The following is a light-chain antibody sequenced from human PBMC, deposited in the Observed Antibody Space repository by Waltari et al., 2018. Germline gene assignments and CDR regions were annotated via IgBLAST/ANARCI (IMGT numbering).Light chain of an antibody. V-gene: IGLV2-23*01. J-gene: IGLJ2*01. CDR2: EGT. CDR3: SSYARSDNSVL. CDR1: TSYVWGYHL. Sequence: QSALTQPASVSGSPGQSITISCTGSTSYVWGYHLVSWYRQFPNKAPHLIIYEGTRRPSGVSSRFAASKSGNTASLTISGLQAEDEALYFCSSYARSDNSVLFGGGTQLSVL.